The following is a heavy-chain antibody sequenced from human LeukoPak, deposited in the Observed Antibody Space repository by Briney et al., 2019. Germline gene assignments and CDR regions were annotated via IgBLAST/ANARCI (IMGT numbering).Heavy chain of an antibody. CDR3: ARGPLGSSGWYPDY. V-gene: IGHV1-2*02. CDR2: INPNSGGT. CDR1: GYTFTGYY. J-gene: IGHJ4*02. D-gene: IGHD6-19*01. Sequence: ASVKVSCKASGYTFTGYYMHWVRQAPGQGLEWMGWINPNSGGTNYAQKFQGRVTMTRDTSISTAYMELSRLRSDDTAVYYCARGPLGSSGWYPDYWGQGTLVTVSS.